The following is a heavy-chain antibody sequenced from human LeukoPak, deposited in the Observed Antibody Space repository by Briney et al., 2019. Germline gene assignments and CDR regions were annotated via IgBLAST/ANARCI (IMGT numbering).Heavy chain of an antibody. J-gene: IGHJ4*02. D-gene: IGHD1-14*01. V-gene: IGHV1-46*01. CDR3: AREVMDNLRFDY. CDR2: INPSGGDT. CDR1: GYTFTSYY. Sequence: SVKVSCKASGYTFTSYYMHWVRQAPGQGLAWMGIINPSGGDTSYAQKFQGRLTMTRDTSTNTVYMELTSLRSEDTAVYYCAREVMDNLRFDYWGQGTLVTVSS.